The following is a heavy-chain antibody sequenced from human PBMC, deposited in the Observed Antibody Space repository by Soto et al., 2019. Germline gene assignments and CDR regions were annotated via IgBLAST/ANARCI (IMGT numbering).Heavy chain of an antibody. V-gene: IGHV1-69*05. CDR2: IIPVFGTG. CDR1: GGTFSSYA. CDR3: ARVGGTGGYTYGLDY. Sequence: SVKVSCKASGGTFSSYAISWVRQAPGQGLEWMGGIIPVFGTGIYAQKFQGRVTITTDKSTNTAYMELSSLRSEDTAVYFCARVGGTGGYTYGLDYWGQGTLVTLS. J-gene: IGHJ4*02. D-gene: IGHD5-18*01.